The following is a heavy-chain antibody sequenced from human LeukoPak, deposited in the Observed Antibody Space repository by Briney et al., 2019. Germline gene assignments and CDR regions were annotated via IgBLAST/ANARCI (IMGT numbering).Heavy chain of an antibody. J-gene: IGHJ4*02. CDR3: ARHGYSGSYFDN. V-gene: IGHV4-39*01. CDR2: MYYSGRT. CDR1: GGSISSSIYY. Sequence: SETLSLTCSVSGGSISSSIYYWGWIRQPPGKGLEWIGSMYYSGRTYYNPSLKSRVTISVDTSKKQFSLKLSSVTAADTAVYYGARHGYSGSYFDNWGQGTLVTVSS. D-gene: IGHD1-26*01.